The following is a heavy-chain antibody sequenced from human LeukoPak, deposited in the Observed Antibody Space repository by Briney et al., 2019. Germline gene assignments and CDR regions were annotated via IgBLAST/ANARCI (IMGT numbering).Heavy chain of an antibody. V-gene: IGHV3-23*01. CDR2: VTDSGYST. CDR1: GFTFSGSA. Sequence: PGGSLRLSCAASGFTFSGSAMNWVRLAPGKGLEWISTVTDSGYSTYYADSVKGRCTISRDNAKNSLYLQMNSLRAEDTAVYYCARGKAYYYDSSGYYSHFDYWGQGTLVTVSS. D-gene: IGHD3-22*01. J-gene: IGHJ4*02. CDR3: ARGKAYYYDSSGYYSHFDY.